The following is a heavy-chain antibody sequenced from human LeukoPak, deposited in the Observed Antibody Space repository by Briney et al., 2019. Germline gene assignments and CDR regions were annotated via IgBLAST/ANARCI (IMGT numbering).Heavy chain of an antibody. Sequence: ASVKVSCKASGYTFTSYAISWVRQAPGQGLEWMGRIIPTLGIANYAQKFQGRVTITADKSTSTAYMELSSLRSEDTAVYYCARVKYAHHYGMDVWGQGTTVTVSS. CDR3: ARVKYAHHYGMDV. CDR1: GYTFTSYA. J-gene: IGHJ6*02. V-gene: IGHV1-69*04. CDR2: IIPTLGIA.